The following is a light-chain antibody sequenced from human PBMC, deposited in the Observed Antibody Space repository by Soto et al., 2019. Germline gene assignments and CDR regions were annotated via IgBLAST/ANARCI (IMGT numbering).Light chain of an antibody. CDR3: QKYGSSPPYT. Sequence: EIVLTQSPGTLSLSPGERATLSCRASQSVSSSYLAWYQQKPGQAPRLLIYGASSRATGIPDRFSGSGSGTDFTLTISRLEPEDFAVYYCQKYGSSPPYTFGQGTELEIK. J-gene: IGKJ2*01. CDR1: QSVSSSY. V-gene: IGKV3-20*01. CDR2: GAS.